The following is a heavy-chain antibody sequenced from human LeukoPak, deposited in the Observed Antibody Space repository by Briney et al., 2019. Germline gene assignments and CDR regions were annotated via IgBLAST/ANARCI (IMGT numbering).Heavy chain of an antibody. V-gene: IGHV3-30-3*01. CDR3: ARDSSSSSSEFDY. Sequence: GGSLRLSCAASGFTFSSYAMHWVRQAPGKGLEWVAVISYDGSNKYYADSVKGRFTISRDNSKNTLYLQMNSLRAEDTAVYYCARDSSSSSSEFDYWGQGTLVTVSS. CDR1: GFTFSSYA. J-gene: IGHJ4*02. CDR2: ISYDGSNK. D-gene: IGHD6-6*01.